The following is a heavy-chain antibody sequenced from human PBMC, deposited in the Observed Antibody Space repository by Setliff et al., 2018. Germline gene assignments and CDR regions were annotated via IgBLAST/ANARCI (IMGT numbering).Heavy chain of an antibody. V-gene: IGHV4-61*09. J-gene: IGHJ6*03. CDR2: IYASWST. CDR1: GVSIANTASY. CDR3: ARAISGWYSAHYYYMDV. D-gene: IGHD6-19*01. Sequence: PSETLSLTCNVSGVSIANTASYWSWIRQPAGKGPEWIGHIYASWSTNYNPSLKSRVTISLDTSKNQFSLNLRYVTAADTGLYYCARAISGWYSAHYYYMDVWGKGTAVTVSS.